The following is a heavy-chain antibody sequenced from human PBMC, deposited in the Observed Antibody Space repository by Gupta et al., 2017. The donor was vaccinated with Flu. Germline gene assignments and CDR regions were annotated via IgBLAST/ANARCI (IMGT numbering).Heavy chain of an antibody. CDR2: IYYSGST. Sequence: QVQLQESGPGLVKPSQTLSLTCTVSGGSISSGGYYWSWIRQHPGKGLEWIGYIYYSGSTYYNPSLKSRVTISVDTSKNQFSLKLSSVTAADTAVYYCARARGRDSSGYYYFDYWGQGTLVTVSS. CDR3: ARARGRDSSGYYYFDY. J-gene: IGHJ4*02. D-gene: IGHD3-22*01. CDR1: GGSISSGGYY. V-gene: IGHV4-31*03.